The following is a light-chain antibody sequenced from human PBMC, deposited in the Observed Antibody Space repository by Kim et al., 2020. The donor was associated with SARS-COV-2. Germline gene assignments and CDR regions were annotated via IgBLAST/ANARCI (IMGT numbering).Light chain of an antibody. CDR1: QSVSSY. CDR2: DAS. Sequence: EIVLTQSPATLSLSTGERATLSCRASQSVSSYLAWYQQKPGQAPRLLIYDASNRATGIPARFSGSGSGTDFTLTISSLEPEDFAVYYWQQRSNWYTFGQGTKLEI. V-gene: IGKV3-11*01. J-gene: IGKJ2*01. CDR3: QQRSNWYT.